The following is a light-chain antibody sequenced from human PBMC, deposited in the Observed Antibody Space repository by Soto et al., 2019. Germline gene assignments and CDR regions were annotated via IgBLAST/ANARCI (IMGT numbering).Light chain of an antibody. CDR1: NSDVGGYNY. CDR3: SSYTSSILV. CDR2: EVS. V-gene: IGLV2-14*01. Sequence: QSALTQPASVSGSPGQSITISCTGTNSDVGGYNYVSWYQQYPGKAPKLMIYEVSNRPSGVSNCFSGSISGNTASLTISGLQAEDEADYYCSSYTSSILVFGGGTQLTVL. J-gene: IGLJ3*02.